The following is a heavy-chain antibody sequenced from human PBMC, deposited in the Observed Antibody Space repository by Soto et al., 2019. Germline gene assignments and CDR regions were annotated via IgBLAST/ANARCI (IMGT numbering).Heavy chain of an antibody. CDR3: ARGVASLTFPAATIPGYYYYMDV. CDR2: IWYDGSNK. Sequence: GGSLRLSCAASGFTFSSFGMHWVRQAPGKGLEWVAVIWYDGSNKYYADSLKGRFTISRDNSKNTLYLQMNNLRAEDTAMYYCARGVASLTFPAATIPGYYYYMDVWGKGTTVTVSS. J-gene: IGHJ6*03. CDR1: GFTFSSFG. D-gene: IGHD2-2*01. V-gene: IGHV3-33*01.